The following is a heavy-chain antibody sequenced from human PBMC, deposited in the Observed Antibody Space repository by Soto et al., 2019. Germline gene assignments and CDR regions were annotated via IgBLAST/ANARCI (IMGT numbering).Heavy chain of an antibody. CDR3: GRDGGYQRFDF. V-gene: IGHV1-46*03. D-gene: IGHD2-2*01. CDR1: GYTFTSYY. Sequence: QVQLVQSGAEVKKPGASVKVSCKASGYTFTSYYIHWVRQAPGQGLEWMGIINPSGGDITYAQKFQGRVTMTRHPSTSTVYMELSSLRSADTAVYYCGRDGGYQRFDFWGQGALVTVSS. J-gene: IGHJ4*02. CDR2: INPSGGDI.